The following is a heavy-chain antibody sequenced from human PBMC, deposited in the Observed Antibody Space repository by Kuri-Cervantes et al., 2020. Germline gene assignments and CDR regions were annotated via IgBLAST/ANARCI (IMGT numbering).Heavy chain of an antibody. CDR1: GFTFSTYG. D-gene: IGHD7-27*01. Sequence: LSLTCAASGFTFSTYGMHWVRQAPGKGLEWVAGVSYDAKSQYYSDSVKGRFTISRDNSKNTLYLQMNSLRVEDTAVYYCARVQLGMSGWFDPWGQGTLVTVSS. CDR3: ARVQLGMSGWFDP. J-gene: IGHJ5*02. CDR2: VSYDAKSQ. V-gene: IGHV3-30*03.